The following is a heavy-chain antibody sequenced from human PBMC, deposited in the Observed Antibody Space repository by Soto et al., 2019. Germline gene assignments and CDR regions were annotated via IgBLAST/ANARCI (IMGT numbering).Heavy chain of an antibody. J-gene: IGHJ6*02. Sequence: GESLKISCQASGYRFTSYWIGWVRQMPGKGLECMGIIYPGDSDTRYSPSFQGQVIISADKSISTAYLQWTSLKASDTAMYYCARHKYYYDSSGYYRVYYYYYGMDVWGQGTTVTVSS. V-gene: IGHV5-51*01. D-gene: IGHD3-22*01. CDR1: GYRFTSYW. CDR3: ARHKYYYDSSGYYRVYYYYYGMDV. CDR2: IYPGDSDT.